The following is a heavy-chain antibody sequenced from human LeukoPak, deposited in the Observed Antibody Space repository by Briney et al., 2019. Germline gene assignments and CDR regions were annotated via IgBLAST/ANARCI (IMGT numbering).Heavy chain of an antibody. V-gene: IGHV4-59*01. D-gene: IGHD6-19*01. Sequence: SETLSLTCTVSGGSISSYYWSWIRQPPGKGLEWIGYIHYSGSTNYNPSLKSRVTISVDTSKNQFSLKLSSVTAADTAVYYCASIPFSSGWYYFDYWGQGTLVTVSS. CDR3: ASIPFSSGWYYFDY. J-gene: IGHJ4*02. CDR2: IHYSGST. CDR1: GGSISSYY.